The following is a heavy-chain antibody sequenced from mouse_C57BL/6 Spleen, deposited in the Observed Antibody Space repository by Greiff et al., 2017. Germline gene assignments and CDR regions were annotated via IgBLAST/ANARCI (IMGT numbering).Heavy chain of an antibody. V-gene: IGHV5-16*01. J-gene: IGHJ3*01. CDR2: INYDGSST. CDR3: AREDYVAWFAY. CDR1: GFTFSDYY. Sequence: EVKLMESEGGLVQPGSSMKLSCTASGFTFSDYYMAWVRQVPEKGLEWVANINYDGSSTYYLDSLKSRFIISRDNAKNILYLQMSSLKSEDTATYYCAREDYVAWFAYWGQGTLVTVSA. D-gene: IGHD2-4*01.